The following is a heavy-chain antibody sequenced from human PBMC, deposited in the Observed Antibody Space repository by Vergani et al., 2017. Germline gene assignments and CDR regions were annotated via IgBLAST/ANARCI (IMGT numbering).Heavy chain of an antibody. Sequence: QLQLQESGPGLVKPSETLSLTCTVSGVSIGSNSYYWGWIRQPPGKGLEWMGTIYYTGTTYYNEAHKSLLTISVDTSKNQFSLNLTSVTAADTAVYYCTRHGRSGWAGYFQHWGQGTLVTASS. CDR2: IYYTGTT. D-gene: IGHD6-19*01. V-gene: IGHV4-39*01. J-gene: IGHJ1*01. CDR3: TRHGRSGWAGYFQH. CDR1: GVSIGSNSYY.